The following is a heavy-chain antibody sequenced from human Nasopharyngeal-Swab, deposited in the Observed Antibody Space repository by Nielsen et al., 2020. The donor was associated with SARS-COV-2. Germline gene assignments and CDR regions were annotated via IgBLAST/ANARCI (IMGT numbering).Heavy chain of an antibody. D-gene: IGHD2-15*01. CDR2: INTNTGNP. CDR1: GYTLTSYA. V-gene: IGHV7-4-1*02. CDR3: GMGLPDLYDAFDI. Sequence: ASAKITCKATGYTLTSYAMNWVRQAAGQGLEWMGWINTNTGNPTYAQGFTGRFVFSLDTSVSTASLQISSLKAEDTAVVYCGMGLPDLYDAFDIWGQGTMVTVSS. J-gene: IGHJ3*02.